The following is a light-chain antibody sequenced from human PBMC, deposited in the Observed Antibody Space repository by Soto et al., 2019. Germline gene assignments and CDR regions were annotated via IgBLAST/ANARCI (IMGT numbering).Light chain of an antibody. CDR3: SSYTTSSTLV. J-gene: IGLJ2*01. V-gene: IGLV2-14*02. Sequence: QSALTQPASVSGSPGQSITISCTGTSSDVGSYNLVSWYQQYPGTAPKLMIYEDSKRPSGVSNRFSGSKSGNTASLTISGLQAEDEADYYFSSYTTSSTLVFGGGTKLTVL. CDR2: EDS. CDR1: SSDVGSYNL.